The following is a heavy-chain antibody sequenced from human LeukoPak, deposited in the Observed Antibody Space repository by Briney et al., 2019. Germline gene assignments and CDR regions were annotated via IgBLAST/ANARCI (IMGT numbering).Heavy chain of an antibody. CDR3: ALLDYGGNSGDAFDI. D-gene: IGHD4-23*01. Sequence: PGGSLRLSCAASGFTFSSYAMSWVRQAPGKGLEWVSDISSGGSTYYADCVEGRFTISRDKSKNTLYLQMNSLRADDTAVYYCALLDYGGNSGDAFDIWGRGTRVTVSS. CDR1: GFTFSSYA. J-gene: IGHJ3*02. V-gene: IGHV3-23*01. CDR2: ISSGGST.